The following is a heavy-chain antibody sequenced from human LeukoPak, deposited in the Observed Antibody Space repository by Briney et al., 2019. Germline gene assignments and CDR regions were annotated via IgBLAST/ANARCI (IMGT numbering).Heavy chain of an antibody. V-gene: IGHV3-33*06. CDR3: AKDGGLWVSAHWGDS. J-gene: IGHJ4*02. CDR1: GFIFSSYA. Sequence: GGSLRLSCAASGFIFSSYAMHWVRQAPGEGLEWVAVIWYDGSNKYYADSVKGRFTISRDNSKNTLYLQMNSLRAEDTAVYYCAKDGGLWVSAHWGDSWGRGTLVTVSS. CDR2: IWYDGSNK. D-gene: IGHD7-27*01.